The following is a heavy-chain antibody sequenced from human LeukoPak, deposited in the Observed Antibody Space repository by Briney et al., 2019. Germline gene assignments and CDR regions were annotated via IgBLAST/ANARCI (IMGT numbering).Heavy chain of an antibody. CDR3: ARLGENADFDY. J-gene: IGHJ4*02. D-gene: IGHD3-16*01. V-gene: IGHV3-7*01. Sequence: GGSLRLSCTPSGFTFIAYWMSWVRQAPGKGLEWVANIKQDGSESYYVDSVKGRFTFSRDNARNSLFLQINSLRAEDTAVYYCARLGENADFDYWGQGTLVTVSS. CDR1: GFTFIAYW. CDR2: IKQDGSES.